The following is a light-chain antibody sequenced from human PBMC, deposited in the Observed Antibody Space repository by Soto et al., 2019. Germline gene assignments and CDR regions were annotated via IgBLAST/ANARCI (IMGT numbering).Light chain of an antibody. V-gene: IGKV1D-12*01. CDR2: GAS. CDR1: HGISSS. Sequence: DIQMTQSPSAVSAFVGDRVTITCRASHGISSSAWYQHKPGRAPKLLIFGASSLQSGVPSRLSGSGSGTDFLLTISSLQPEDFATYYCQQDNSFPITVGQGTRLESK. CDR3: QQDNSFPIT. J-gene: IGKJ5*01.